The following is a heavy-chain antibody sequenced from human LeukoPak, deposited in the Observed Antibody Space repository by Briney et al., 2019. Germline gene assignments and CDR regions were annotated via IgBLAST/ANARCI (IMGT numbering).Heavy chain of an antibody. CDR3: ARSTYCSSTSCYILQTPPAY. V-gene: IGHV1-69*13. J-gene: IGHJ4*02. CDR2: IIPIFGTA. D-gene: IGHD2-2*02. Sequence: SVKVSCKASGGTFSSYAISWVRQAPGQGLEWMGGIIPIFGTANYAQKFQDRVTITADESTSTAYMELSSLRSEDTAVYYCARSTYCSSTSCYILQTPPAYWGQGTLVTVSS. CDR1: GGTFSSYA.